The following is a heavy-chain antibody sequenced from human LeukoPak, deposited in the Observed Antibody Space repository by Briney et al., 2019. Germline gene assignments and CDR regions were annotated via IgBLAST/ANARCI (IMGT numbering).Heavy chain of an antibody. CDR1: GLSFSGSW. CDR3: ARDPLNGALDI. Sequence: GGSLRLSCEASGLSFSGSWMSWVRQAPGKGLEWLADMNPAGSETLYVDSVKGRFTISRDNSKNSLYLQMDGLRAEDTAVYYCARDPLNGALDIWGRGTLVTVSS. D-gene: IGHD2-8*01. CDR2: MNPAGSET. J-gene: IGHJ3*02. V-gene: IGHV3-7*01.